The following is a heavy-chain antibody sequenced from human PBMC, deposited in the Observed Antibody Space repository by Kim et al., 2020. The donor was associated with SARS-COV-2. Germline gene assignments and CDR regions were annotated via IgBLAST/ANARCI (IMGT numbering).Heavy chain of an antibody. CDR2: IYYSGST. V-gene: IGHV4-39*07. D-gene: IGHD6-13*01. J-gene: IGHJ5*02. CDR3: ARDNREQLANWFDP. Sequence: SETLSLTCTVSGGSISSSSYYWGWIRQPPGKGLEWIGSIYYSGSTYYNPSLKSRVTISVDTSKNQFSLKLSSVTAADTAVYYCARDNREQLANWFDPWGQGTLVTVSS. CDR1: GGSISSSSYY.